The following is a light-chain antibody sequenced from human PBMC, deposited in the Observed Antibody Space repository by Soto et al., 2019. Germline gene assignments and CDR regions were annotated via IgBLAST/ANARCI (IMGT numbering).Light chain of an antibody. CDR1: SSDVGAYNS. CDR3: CSSAPESTYV. V-gene: IGLV2-23*01. J-gene: IGLJ1*01. CDR2: KGT. Sequence: QSALAQPASVSGSPGQSITISCTGTSSDVGAYNSVSWYQQHPHKAPQVIIYKGTQRPSGVSNRFSGSMSGNAASLTISGLQADDEADYFCCSSAPESTYVFGSGTKVTVL.